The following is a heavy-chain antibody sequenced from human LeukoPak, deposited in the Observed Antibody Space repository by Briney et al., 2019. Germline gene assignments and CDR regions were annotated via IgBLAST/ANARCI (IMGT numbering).Heavy chain of an antibody. V-gene: IGHV3-74*01. CDR3: ARAPTARPHIVVVPAARANDDY. J-gene: IGHJ4*02. Sequence: GGSLRLSCAASGFTFSSYWMHWVRQAPGKGLVWVSRINSDGSSTTYADSVKGRFTISRDNSKNTLYLQMNSLRAEDTAVYYCARAPTARPHIVVVPAARANDDYWGQGTLVTVSS. CDR2: INSDGSST. D-gene: IGHD2-2*01. CDR1: GFTFSSYW.